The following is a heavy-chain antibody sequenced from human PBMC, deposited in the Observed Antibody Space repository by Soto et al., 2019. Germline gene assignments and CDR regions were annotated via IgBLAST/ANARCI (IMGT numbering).Heavy chain of an antibody. CDR1: GLTFSAYV. J-gene: IGHJ4*02. V-gene: IGHV3-30-3*01. D-gene: IGHD2-15*01. CDR2: ISYDGNKK. Sequence: QVQLVESGGGVVQPGRSLRLSCAASGLTFSAYVMHWVRQAPGKGLEWVALISYDGNKKYYADSVKGRVTISRDNSKNTLFLQMASLRADATAVYYWARGVGYCGGGSCHWGQGTLVTVSS. CDR3: ARGVGYCGGGSCH.